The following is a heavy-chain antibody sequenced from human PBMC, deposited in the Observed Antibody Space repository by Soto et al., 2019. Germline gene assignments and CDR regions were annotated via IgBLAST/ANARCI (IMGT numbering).Heavy chain of an antibody. CDR2: SNGGNGFT. Sequence: QVQLVQSGAEVRTPGASVKISCKASGYTFRSHGVQWVRQAPGQRLEWVGWSNGGNGFTKYSQEFQDRVTITRDTGASTIYMELHSLTSDDTAVYYCARLSYSDALDVWGQGTTVPVSS. V-gene: IGHV1-3*02. D-gene: IGHD4-17*01. CDR3: ARLSYSDALDV. J-gene: IGHJ6*02. CDR1: GYTFRSHG.